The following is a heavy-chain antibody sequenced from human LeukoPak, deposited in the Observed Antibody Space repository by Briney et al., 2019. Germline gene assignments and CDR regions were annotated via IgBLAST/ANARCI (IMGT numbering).Heavy chain of an antibody. J-gene: IGHJ4*02. Sequence: GGSLRLSCAASGFTSSSYWMHWVRQVPGKGLVWVSRISGDGTARNYADSVKGRFTISRDDAKNTVDLQMNSLRGEDTAVYYCARDKQSGSSSLGYWGQGTLVTVSS. CDR2: ISGDGTAR. V-gene: IGHV3-74*01. CDR1: GFTSSSYW. D-gene: IGHD6-6*01. CDR3: ARDKQSGSSSLGY.